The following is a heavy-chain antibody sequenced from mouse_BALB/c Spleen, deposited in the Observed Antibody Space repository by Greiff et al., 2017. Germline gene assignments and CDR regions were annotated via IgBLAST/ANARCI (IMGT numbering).Heavy chain of an antibody. CDR1: GYTFTSYV. D-gene: IGHD1-1*01. Sequence: EVQVVESGPELVKPGASVKMSCKASGYTFTSYVMHWVKQKPGQGLEWIGYINPYNDGTKYNEKFKGKATLTSDKSSSTAYMELSSLTSEDSAVYYCAKTSYYGSSYWYFDVWGAGTTVTVSS. CDR3: AKTSYYGSSYWYFDV. J-gene: IGHJ1*01. CDR2: INPYNDGT. V-gene: IGHV1-14*01.